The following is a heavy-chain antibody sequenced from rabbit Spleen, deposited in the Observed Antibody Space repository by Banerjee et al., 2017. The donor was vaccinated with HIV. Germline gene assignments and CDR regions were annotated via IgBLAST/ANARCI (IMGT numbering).Heavy chain of an antibody. CDR3: ARNYGDHYYFTRLDL. CDR1: GFTLSSYYY. CDR2: IGTGSSGST. Sequence: QEQLAESGGGPVQPEGSLTLTCTASGFTLSSYYYMCWVRQAPGKGPEWIACIGTGSSGSTYYASWVNGRFTISKTSSTTVTLQMTSLTAADTATYFCARNYGDHYYFTRLDLWGQGTLVTVS. J-gene: IGHJ3*01. D-gene: IGHD2-1*01. V-gene: IGHV1S45*01.